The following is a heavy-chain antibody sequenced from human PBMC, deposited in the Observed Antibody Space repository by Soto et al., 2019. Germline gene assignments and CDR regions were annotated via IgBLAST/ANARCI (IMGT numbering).Heavy chain of an antibody. CDR1: GFTFSSYG. Sequence: GGSLRLSCAASGFTFSSYGMHWVRQAPGKGLEWVAVISYDGSNKYYADSVKGRFTISRDNSKNTLYLQMNSLRAEDTAVYYCAKVNSAYSSSWYSDYYYYGMDVWGQGTTVTVSS. CDR3: AKVNSAYSSSWYSDYYYYGMDV. V-gene: IGHV3-30*18. J-gene: IGHJ6*02. D-gene: IGHD6-13*01. CDR2: ISYDGSNK.